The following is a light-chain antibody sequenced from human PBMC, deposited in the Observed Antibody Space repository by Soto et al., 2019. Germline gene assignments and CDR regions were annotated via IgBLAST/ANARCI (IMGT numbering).Light chain of an antibody. CDR1: QPISRY. V-gene: IGKV1-39*01. J-gene: IGKJ1*01. CDR2: EAS. Sequence: DIQMTQSPSSLSASVGDRVTITCRASQPISRYLNWYQQKPGKAPKLLIYEASTLQSGVPSRFSGSGSGTDFSLTSSSVQPEDFATYSCQQSYSSSWTFGQGTKVEIK. CDR3: QQSYSSSWT.